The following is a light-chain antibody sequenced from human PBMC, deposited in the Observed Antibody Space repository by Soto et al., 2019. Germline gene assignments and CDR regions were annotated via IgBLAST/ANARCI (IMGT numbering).Light chain of an antibody. J-gene: IGLJ3*02. V-gene: IGLV1-47*01. CDR2: RNN. Sequence: QSVLTQPPSASGTPGQRVTISCSGSSSNIGSNYVYWYQQLPGTAPKLLIYRNNQRPSGVPDRFSGSKSGTSASLPISGLRSEDEADYYCAAWDDSLSGRVFGGGTKLTVL. CDR1: SSNIGSNY. CDR3: AAWDDSLSGRV.